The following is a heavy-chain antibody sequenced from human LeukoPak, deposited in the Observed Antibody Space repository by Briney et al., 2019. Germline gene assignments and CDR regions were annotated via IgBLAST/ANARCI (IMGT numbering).Heavy chain of an antibody. V-gene: IGHV3-74*01. CDR1: GFTFSSYW. Sequence: PGGSLRLSCAASGFTFSSYWMHWVRQAPGKGLVWVSRISSDGSSTSYADSVKGRFTISRDNAKNTVYLQMNSLRAEDTAVYYCARDGLYSSSWQTFDYWGQGTLVTVYS. CDR3: ARDGLYSSSWQTFDY. D-gene: IGHD6-13*01. J-gene: IGHJ4*02. CDR2: ISSDGSST.